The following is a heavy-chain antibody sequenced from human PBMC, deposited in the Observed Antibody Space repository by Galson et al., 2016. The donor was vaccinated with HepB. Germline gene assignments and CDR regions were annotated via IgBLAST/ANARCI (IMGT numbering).Heavy chain of an antibody. CDR1: GGSISSSNL. V-gene: IGHV4-4*02. Sequence: TLSLTCAVSGGSISSSNLWSWVRQPPGKGLEWIGEIYHSGSTNYNPSLKSRVVMSVDRSKNQFSLKLSSVTAADTAVYYCARANSGYYVHYFDYWGQGTLVTVSS. J-gene: IGHJ4*02. CDR3: ARANSGYYVHYFDY. CDR2: IYHSGST. D-gene: IGHD5-12*01.